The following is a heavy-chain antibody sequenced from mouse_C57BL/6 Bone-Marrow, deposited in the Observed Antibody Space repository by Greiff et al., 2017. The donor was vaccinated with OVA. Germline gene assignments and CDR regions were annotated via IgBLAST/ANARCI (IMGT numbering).Heavy chain of an antibody. V-gene: IGHV5-12*01. CDR2: ISNGGGST. D-gene: IGHD4-1*01. J-gene: IGHJ3*01. CDR3: SRQGLTAWFAY. Sequence: EVQVVESGGGLVQPGGSLKLSCAASGFTFSDYYMYWVRQTPEKRLEWVAYISNGGGSTYYPDTVKGRSTISRDNSTNTLYLQMSRLKSEDAAVYYCSRQGLTAWFAYWGQGTLVTVSA. CDR1: GFTFSDYY.